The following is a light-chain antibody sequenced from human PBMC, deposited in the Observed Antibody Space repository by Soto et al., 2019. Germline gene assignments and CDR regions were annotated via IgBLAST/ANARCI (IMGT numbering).Light chain of an antibody. CDR2: EVS. V-gene: IGLV2-14*01. Sequence: QSVLTQPASVSGSPGQSITISCAGTSSDIGAYKYVSWYQQHPGKAPKLIIYEVSDRPSGVSDRFSGSKSGNTASLSISGLQTEDEADYYCSSYTSRGMEVFGTGTKLTVL. CDR1: SSDIGAYKY. CDR3: SSYTSRGMEV. J-gene: IGLJ1*01.